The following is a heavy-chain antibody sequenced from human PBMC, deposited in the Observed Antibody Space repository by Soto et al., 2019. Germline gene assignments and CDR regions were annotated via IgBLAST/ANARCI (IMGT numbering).Heavy chain of an antibody. D-gene: IGHD3-10*01. CDR2: INWDSDTI. CDR1: GFTFDDYA. CDR3: AKDFHTNMALMDV. V-gene: IGHV3-9*01. Sequence: EVQLVESGGDLVQPGGSLRLSCAASGFTFDDYAMHWVRQGPGKGLEWVSGINWDSDTIAYAASVRGRFTISRDNAKNSLSLQMNSLRPEDTALYYCAKDFHTNMALMDVWGKGTTVTLSS. J-gene: IGHJ6*03.